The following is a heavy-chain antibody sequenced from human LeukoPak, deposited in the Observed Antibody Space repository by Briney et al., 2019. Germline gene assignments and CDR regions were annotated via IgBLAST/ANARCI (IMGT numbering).Heavy chain of an antibody. Sequence: GGSLRLSCTASGFTFSNYWMHWVRQAPGKGLVWVSRINTDGSITNYADSVKGRFSIFRDNAKNMLYLQINSLRAEDTAVYYCTRDGGLECTNGLCYDSYWGQGTLVTVSS. CDR3: TRDGGLECTNGLCYDSY. J-gene: IGHJ4*02. CDR1: GFTFSNYW. CDR2: INTDGSIT. D-gene: IGHD2-8*01. V-gene: IGHV3-74*01.